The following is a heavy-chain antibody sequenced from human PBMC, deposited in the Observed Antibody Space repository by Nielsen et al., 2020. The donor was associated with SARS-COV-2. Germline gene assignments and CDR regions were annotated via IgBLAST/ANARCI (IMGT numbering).Heavy chain of an antibody. J-gene: IGHJ4*02. D-gene: IGHD6-19*01. CDR2: ISSSSSYI. Sequence: WIRQPPGKGLEWVSSISSSSSYIYYADSVKGRFTISRDNAKNSLYLQMNSLRAEDTAVYYCATGHWYSSGWYSVDYWGQGTLVTVSS. V-gene: IGHV3-21*01. CDR3: ATGHWYSSGWYSVDY.